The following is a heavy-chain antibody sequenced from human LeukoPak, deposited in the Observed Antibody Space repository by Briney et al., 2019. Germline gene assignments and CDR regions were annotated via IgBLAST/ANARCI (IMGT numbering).Heavy chain of an antibody. V-gene: IGHV1-24*01. CDR3: ATKLYSSGWPRRFDY. J-gene: IGHJ4*02. Sequence: ASVTVSCKVSGYTLTELSMHWVRQAPGKGLEWMGGFYPEDGETIYAQKFQGRVTMTEDTSTDTAYMELSSLRSEDTAVYYCATKLYSSGWPRRFDYWGQGTLVTVSS. D-gene: IGHD6-19*01. CDR2: FYPEDGET. CDR1: GYTLTELS.